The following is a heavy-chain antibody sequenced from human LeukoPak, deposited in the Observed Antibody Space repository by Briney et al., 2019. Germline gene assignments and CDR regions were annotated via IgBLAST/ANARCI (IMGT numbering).Heavy chain of an antibody. CDR3: ARGPKVATQSDPFDY. D-gene: IGHD5-12*01. CDR1: GGSFSGYY. J-gene: IGHJ4*02. V-gene: IGHV4-34*01. Sequence: SETLSLTCAVYGGSFSGYYWSWIRQPPGKGLEWIGEINHSGSTNYNPSLKSRVTISVDTSKNQFSLKLSSVTAADTAVYYCARGPKVATQSDPFDYWGQGTLVTVSS. CDR2: INHSGST.